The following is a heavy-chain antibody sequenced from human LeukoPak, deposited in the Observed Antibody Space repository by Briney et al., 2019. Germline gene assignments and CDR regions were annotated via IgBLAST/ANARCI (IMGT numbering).Heavy chain of an antibody. D-gene: IGHD4-17*01. Sequence: GGSLRLSCAASGFTFNYFSVNWVRQAPGKGLEWVSYISSSSNTIYYADSVKGRFTISRDNARNSLYLQMNSLRDEDTAVYYCARGGHYGDYAAYWGQGTLVTVSS. V-gene: IGHV3-48*02. CDR2: ISSSSNTI. CDR3: ARGGHYGDYAAY. CDR1: GFTFNYFS. J-gene: IGHJ4*02.